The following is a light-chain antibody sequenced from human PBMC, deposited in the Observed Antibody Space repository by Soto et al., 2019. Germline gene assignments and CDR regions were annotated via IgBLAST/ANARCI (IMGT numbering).Light chain of an antibody. CDR2: DVS. CDR1: SSDVASYNY. Sequence: QSALTQPASVSGSPGQSITISCTGTSSDVASYNYLSWYQQHPGKAPKLIIYDVSNRPSGVSNRFSGSRSGNTASLTISGLQAEDEADYYCSSYTIISPLVFGGGTKLTVL. V-gene: IGLV2-14*03. J-gene: IGLJ2*01. CDR3: SSYTIISPLV.